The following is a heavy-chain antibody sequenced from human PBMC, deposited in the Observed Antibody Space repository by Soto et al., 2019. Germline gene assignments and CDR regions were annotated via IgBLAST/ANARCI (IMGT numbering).Heavy chain of an antibody. CDR3: AGVAEREYIFPFFFDY. CDR2: INAGSGNT. V-gene: IGHV1-3*01. CDR1: GYTFTSHA. D-gene: IGHD3-10*01. J-gene: IGHJ4*01. Sequence: QVQLVQSGAEVKKPGASVKVSCKASGYTFTSHAIHWVRQAPGQRLEWMGWINAGSGNTKYSEKFQDRVTITRDTPASTAHMELSSLISDATAVHYCAGVAEREYIFPFFFDYWGHGTPVAVSS.